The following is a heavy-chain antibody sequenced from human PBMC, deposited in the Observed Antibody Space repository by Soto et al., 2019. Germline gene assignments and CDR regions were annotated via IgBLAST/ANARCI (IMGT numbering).Heavy chain of an antibody. J-gene: IGHJ5*02. D-gene: IGHD5-12*01. Sequence: QVQLRESGPGLVKPSQTLSLTCSVSGASVAGGSYYWSWLRQPPGKGLEWIGYIPSRGRPFYNPSLLSRGTISADTSKNQLSLPFTSVTAADTAVYYCARDQYSGYDFALWGQGTLVTVSS. CDR1: GASVAGGSYY. CDR2: IPSRGRP. CDR3: ARDQYSGYDFAL. V-gene: IGHV4-30-4*01.